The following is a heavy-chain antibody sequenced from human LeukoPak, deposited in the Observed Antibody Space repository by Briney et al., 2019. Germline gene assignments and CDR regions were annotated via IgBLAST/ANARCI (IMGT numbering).Heavy chain of an antibody. V-gene: IGHV4-59*12. Sequence: PSETLSLTCTVSGGSISSYYWSWIRQPPGKGPEWIGYIYYSGSTNYNPSLKSRVTISVDTSKNQFSLKLSSVTAADTAVYYCAREVRGVISYYFDYWGQGTLVTVSS. D-gene: IGHD3-10*01. CDR1: GGSISSYY. CDR2: IYYSGST. J-gene: IGHJ4*02. CDR3: AREVRGVISYYFDY.